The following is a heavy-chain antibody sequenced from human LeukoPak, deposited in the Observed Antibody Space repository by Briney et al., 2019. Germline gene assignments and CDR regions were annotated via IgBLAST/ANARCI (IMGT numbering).Heavy chain of an antibody. CDR2: INHNGNVN. D-gene: IGHD3-16*01. V-gene: IGHV3-7*03. J-gene: IGHJ6*02. CDR1: GFTFSSYW. CDR3: ARGGGLDV. Sequence: GGSLRLSCEASGFTFSSYWMNWARQAPGKGLEWVASINHNGNVNYYVDSVKGRLTISRDNAKNSLYLQMSNLRAEDTAVYFCARGGGLDVWGQGVTVTVSS.